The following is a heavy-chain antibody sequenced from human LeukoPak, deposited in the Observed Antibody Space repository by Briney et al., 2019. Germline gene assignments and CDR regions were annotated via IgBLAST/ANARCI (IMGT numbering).Heavy chain of an antibody. J-gene: IGHJ4*02. V-gene: IGHV1-24*01. CDR3: ATRGYSYGYPDY. Sequence: ASVKVSCKVSGYTLTELSMHWVRQAPGKGLEWTGGFDPEDGETIYAQKFQGRVTMTEDTSTDTAYMELSSLRSEDTAVYYCATRGYSYGYPDYWGQGTLVTVSS. CDR2: FDPEDGET. D-gene: IGHD5-18*01. CDR1: GYTLTELS.